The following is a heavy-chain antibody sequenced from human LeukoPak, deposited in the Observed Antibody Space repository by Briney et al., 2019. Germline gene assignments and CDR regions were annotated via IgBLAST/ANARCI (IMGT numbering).Heavy chain of an antibody. CDR1: GLTFSTSG. D-gene: IGHD1-14*01. CDR3: ATETNGRHYDY. Sequence: PGGSLRLSCTPSGLTFSTSGFNWVRQAPGKGLEGVASISPTGFDRFHADSIKGRFTISRDNANNFLYLQMDSLRAEDTAVYYCATETNGRHYDYWGQGTLLTVSS. J-gene: IGHJ4*02. CDR2: ISPTGFDR. V-gene: IGHV3-21*06.